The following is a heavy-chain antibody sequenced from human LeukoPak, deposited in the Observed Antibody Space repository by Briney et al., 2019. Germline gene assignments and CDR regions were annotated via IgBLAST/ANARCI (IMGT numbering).Heavy chain of an antibody. CDR2: ISYDGSNK. J-gene: IGHJ6*02. D-gene: IGHD3-3*01. CDR3: ARDVRITIFGVVPPYGMDV. V-gene: IGHV3-30-3*01. Sequence: GGSLRLSCAASGFTFSSYAMHWVRQAPGKGLEWVAVISYDGSNKYYADSVKGRFTISRDNSKNTLYLQMNSLRAEDTAVYYCARDVRITIFGVVPPYGMDVWGQGTTVTVSS. CDR1: GFTFSSYA.